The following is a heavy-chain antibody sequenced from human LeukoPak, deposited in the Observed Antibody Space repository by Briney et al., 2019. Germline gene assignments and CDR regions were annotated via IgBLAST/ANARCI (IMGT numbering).Heavy chain of an antibody. D-gene: IGHD2-2*01. Sequence: ASVKVSCKASGYTFTGYYMHWVRQAPGQGLEWMGRINPNIGGTNYAQKFQGRVTMTRDTSISTAYMELSRLRSDDTAIYYCAINLGDIVIVPAAVWEAVDYWGQGTLVTVSS. J-gene: IGHJ4*02. CDR1: GYTFTGYY. CDR2: INPNIGGT. CDR3: AINLGDIVIVPAAVWEAVDY. V-gene: IGHV1-2*06.